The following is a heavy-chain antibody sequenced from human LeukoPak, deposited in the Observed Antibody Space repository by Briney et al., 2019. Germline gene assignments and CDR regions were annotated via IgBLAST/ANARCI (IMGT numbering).Heavy chain of an antibody. Sequence: GGSLRLSCAASGFTFSDYYMSWVRQAPGKGLEWVSVIYSGGSTYYADSVKGRFTISRDNSKNTLYLQMNSLRAEDTAVYYCARDLRKDYYGSGSYEGPWFDPWGQGTLVTVSS. J-gene: IGHJ5*02. CDR1: GFTFSDYY. D-gene: IGHD3-10*01. CDR2: IYSGGST. V-gene: IGHV3-66*01. CDR3: ARDLRKDYYGSGSYEGPWFDP.